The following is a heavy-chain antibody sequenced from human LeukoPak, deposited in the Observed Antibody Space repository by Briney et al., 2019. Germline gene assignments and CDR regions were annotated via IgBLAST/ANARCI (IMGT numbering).Heavy chain of an antibody. Sequence: PSETLSLTCAVSSASISSNHYYWGWIRHSPGKGLEWIGSVFHSGSTYYNPSLKTRVTMSLDASKRQFSLNLTSVTAADTAVYYCARSPLFGVIILHFDCWGQGSLVTVSS. CDR2: VFHSGST. CDR3: ARSPLFGVIILHFDC. V-gene: IGHV4-39*07. CDR1: SASISSNHYY. D-gene: IGHD3-3*01. J-gene: IGHJ4*02.